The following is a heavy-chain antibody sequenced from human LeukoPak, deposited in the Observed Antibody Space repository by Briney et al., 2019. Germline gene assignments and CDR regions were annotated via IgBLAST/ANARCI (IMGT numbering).Heavy chain of an antibody. CDR1: GFTFRNYW. J-gene: IGHJ4*02. V-gene: IGHV3-7*01. Sequence: GGSLRLSCAASGFTFRNYWMSWVRQPPGKGLEWVAHIKPDGSEKNYVDSVKGRFTLFRDNAKNSLYLQMNSLRAEDTAVYYCARVYSGNTGVEYWGQGILATVSS. CDR2: IKPDGSEK. D-gene: IGHD1-26*01. CDR3: ARVYSGNTGVEY.